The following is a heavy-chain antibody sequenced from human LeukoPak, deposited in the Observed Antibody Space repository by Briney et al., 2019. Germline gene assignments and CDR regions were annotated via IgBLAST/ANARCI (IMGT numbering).Heavy chain of an antibody. D-gene: IGHD2-21*02. Sequence: KAGGSLRLSCAASGFTFGSYSMNWVRQAPGKGLEWVGRVKSIRDGGTTDDTAPVKGRFTISRDDSKRTVYLQMNSLKTEDTAVYFCTARVVTTNEFWGQGTLVTVSS. CDR1: GFTFGSYS. CDR3: TARVVTTNEF. J-gene: IGHJ4*02. V-gene: IGHV3-15*01. CDR2: VKSIRDGGTT.